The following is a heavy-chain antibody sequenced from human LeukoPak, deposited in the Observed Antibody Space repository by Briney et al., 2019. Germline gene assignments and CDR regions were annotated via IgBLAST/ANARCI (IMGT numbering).Heavy chain of an antibody. CDR3: TTTGGFSGSYWGLGH. Sequence: GGSLRLSCAASGLTFSSAWMSWVRQAPGKGLECVGRIKSMTDGGTTEYAAPVKGRFIISRDDSENTMYLQMNSLKTEDTAVYYCTTTGGFSGSYWGLGHWGQGALVTVSS. V-gene: IGHV3-15*01. J-gene: IGHJ4*02. D-gene: IGHD1-26*01. CDR2: IKSMTDGGTT. CDR1: GLTFSSAW.